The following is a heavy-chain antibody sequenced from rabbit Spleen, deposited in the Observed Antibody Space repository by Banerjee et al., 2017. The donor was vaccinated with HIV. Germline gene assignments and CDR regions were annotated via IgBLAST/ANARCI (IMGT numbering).Heavy chain of an antibody. CDR1: GFSFSDRDV. CDR2: INAATGKP. J-gene: IGHJ4*01. D-gene: IGHD6-1*01. CDR3: VREAGYGGYGDANL. Sequence: QEQLVESGGGLVQPEGSLTLTCKASGFSFSDRDVMCWVRQAPGKGLEWIACINAATGKPVYATWAKGRFTISSHNAQNTLYLQLNSLTAADTATYFCVREAGYGGYGDANLWGPGTLVTVS. V-gene: IGHV1S45*01.